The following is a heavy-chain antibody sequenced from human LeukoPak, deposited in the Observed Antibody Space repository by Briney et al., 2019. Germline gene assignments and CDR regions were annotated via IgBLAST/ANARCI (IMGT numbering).Heavy chain of an antibody. V-gene: IGHV3-23*01. CDR3: AKDVAPDSGWDLDY. D-gene: IGHD6-19*01. J-gene: IGHJ4*02. Sequence: PGGSLRLSCAVSGLTFSTCSMTWVRQGPEKGLEWVSSIYNSGAKIFYADSVKGRFTISRDNSKNMLYLQMNSLRVEDTAVYYCAKDVAPDSGWDLDYWGQGTLVTVSS. CDR2: IYNSGAKI. CDR1: GLTFSTCS.